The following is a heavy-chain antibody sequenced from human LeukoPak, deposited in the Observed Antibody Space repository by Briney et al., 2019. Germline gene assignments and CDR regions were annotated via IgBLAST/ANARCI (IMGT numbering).Heavy chain of an antibody. Sequence: SETLSLTCTVSGYSISSGYCWGWIRQPPGKGLEWIGSIYHSGSTYYNPSLKSRVTISVDTSKNQFSLKLSSVTAADTAVYYCARVGYGDPSYMDVWGKGTTVTVSS. V-gene: IGHV4-38-2*02. D-gene: IGHD4-17*01. CDR2: IYHSGST. J-gene: IGHJ6*03. CDR3: ARVGYGDPSYMDV. CDR1: GYSISSGYC.